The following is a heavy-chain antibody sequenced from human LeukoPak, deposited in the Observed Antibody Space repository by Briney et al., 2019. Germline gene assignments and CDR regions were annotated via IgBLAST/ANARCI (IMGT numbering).Heavy chain of an antibody. CDR3: AKSLRERIVVVMTT. J-gene: IGHJ5*02. Sequence: GGSLRLSCAASGFTFSSYGMHWVRQAPGKGLEWVAVIWYDGSNKYYADSVKGRFTISRDNSKNTLYLQMNSLRAEDTAVYYCAKSLRERIVVVMTTWGQGTLVTVSS. V-gene: IGHV3-33*06. D-gene: IGHD3-22*01. CDR1: GFTFSSYG. CDR2: IWYDGSNK.